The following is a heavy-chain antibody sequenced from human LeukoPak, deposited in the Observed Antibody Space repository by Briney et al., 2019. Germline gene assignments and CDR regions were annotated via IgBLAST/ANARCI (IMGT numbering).Heavy chain of an antibody. CDR3: ARRGRYSYGSYFDY. J-gene: IGHJ4*02. D-gene: IGHD5-18*01. CDR1: GYSFTSYW. CDR2: IYPGDSDT. V-gene: IGHV5-51*01. Sequence: GESLKISCRGSGYSFTSYWIGWVRHVPGKGLEWMGIIYPGDSDTAYSPSFQGQVTVSADKSITTAYLQWSSLKASDTAMYYCARRGRYSYGSYFDYWGQGTLVTVSS.